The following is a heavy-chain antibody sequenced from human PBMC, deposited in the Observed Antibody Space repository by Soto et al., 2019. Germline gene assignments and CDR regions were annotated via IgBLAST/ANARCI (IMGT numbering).Heavy chain of an antibody. J-gene: IGHJ6*02. Sequence: SVKVSCKASGGTFSSYAISWVRQAPVQGLEWMGGIIPIFGTANYAQKFQGRVTITADESTSTAYMELSSLRSEDTAVYYCARGPHPYYYYGMDVWGQGTTVTVSS. CDR2: IIPIFGTA. CDR3: ARGPHPYYYYGMDV. CDR1: GGTFSSYA. V-gene: IGHV1-69*01.